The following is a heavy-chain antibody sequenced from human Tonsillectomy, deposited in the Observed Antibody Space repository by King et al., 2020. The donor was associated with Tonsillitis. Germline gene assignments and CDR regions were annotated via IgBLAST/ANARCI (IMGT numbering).Heavy chain of an antibody. V-gene: IGHV3-74*01. Sequence: VQLVESGGGLVQPGGSLRLSCSASGFTFSSYWMHWVRQAPGKGLVWVSRINNDGSSTNYADSVKGRFTISRDNAKNTLYLQMNSLRAEDTAVYYCARGQYSSGYNWGQGTLVTVSS. D-gene: IGHD6-19*01. J-gene: IGHJ4*02. CDR2: INNDGSST. CDR3: ARGQYSSGYN. CDR1: GFTFSSYW.